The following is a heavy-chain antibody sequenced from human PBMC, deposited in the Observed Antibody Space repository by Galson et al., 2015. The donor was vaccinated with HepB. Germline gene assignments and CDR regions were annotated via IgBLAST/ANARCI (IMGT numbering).Heavy chain of an antibody. Sequence: SLRLSCAASGFTFSSYSIHWVRQAPGKGLEWVAVISYGGTNKIYADSVKGRFSISRDNSKNTLYLQMNSLRAEDTAIYYCRGGYNWGDAFDIWGQGTMVTVSS. CDR2: ISYGGTNK. CDR3: RGGYNWGDAFDI. CDR1: GFTFSSYS. V-gene: IGHV3-30*04. J-gene: IGHJ3*02. D-gene: IGHD5-24*01.